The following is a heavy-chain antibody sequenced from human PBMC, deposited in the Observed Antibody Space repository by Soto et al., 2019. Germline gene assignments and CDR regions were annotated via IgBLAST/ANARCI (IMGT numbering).Heavy chain of an antibody. Sequence: SETLSLTCAVSGSSITSSSYSWGWVRQPPGKGLEWIATFYYSENTHYNPSLKSRVTISVDTSKYQFSLILTSVTAADTAVYYCARLGGHCSSSSCFGFYVMDVWGQGTTVT. V-gene: IGHV4-39*01. CDR1: GSSITSSSYS. CDR2: FYYSENT. J-gene: IGHJ6*02. CDR3: ARLGGHCSSSSCFGFYVMDV. D-gene: IGHD2-2*01.